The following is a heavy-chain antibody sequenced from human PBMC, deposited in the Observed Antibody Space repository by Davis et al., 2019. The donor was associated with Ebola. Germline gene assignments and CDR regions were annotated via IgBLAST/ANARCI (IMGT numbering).Heavy chain of an antibody. CDR3: ARRVGARSGFDY. Sequence: ASSVTVSCKTSVYTFTTYDINWVRQAIGQGLEWMGWMNPNSGNTGYAQKFQGRITMTRNISISTAYMELSSLRSEDTAVYSCARRVGARSGFDYWGQGSLVTVSS. CDR2: MNPNSGNT. V-gene: IGHV1-8*01. CDR1: VYTFTTYD. J-gene: IGHJ4*02. D-gene: IGHD1-26*01.